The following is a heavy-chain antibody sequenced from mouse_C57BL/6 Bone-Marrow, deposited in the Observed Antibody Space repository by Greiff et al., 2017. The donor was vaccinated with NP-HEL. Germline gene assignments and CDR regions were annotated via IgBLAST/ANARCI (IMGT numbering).Heavy chain of an antibody. D-gene: IGHD2-2*01. CDR3: ARGLLWLRRRDYYAMDY. Sequence: QVQLQQPGAELVKPGASVKLSCKASGYTFTSYWLHWVKQRPGQGLEWIGMIHPNSGSTTYNEKFKSTATLTVDKSSSTAYMQLSSLTSEDSAVYYCARGLLWLRRRDYYAMDYWGQGTSVTVSS. CDR2: IHPNSGST. CDR1: GYTFTSYW. J-gene: IGHJ4*01. V-gene: IGHV1-64*01.